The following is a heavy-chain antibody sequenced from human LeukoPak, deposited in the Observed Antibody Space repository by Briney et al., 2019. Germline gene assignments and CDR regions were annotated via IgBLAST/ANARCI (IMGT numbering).Heavy chain of an antibody. CDR3: ARASSNYYYYYMDV. D-gene: IGHD2/OR15-2a*01. CDR1: GGSISSYY. Sequence: SETLSLTCTVSGGSISSYYWSWIRQPAGKGLEWIGRIYTGGSTNYNPSLKSRVTISVDKSKNQFSLKLSSVTAADTAVYYCARASSNYYYYYMDVWGKGTTVTVSS. J-gene: IGHJ6*03. V-gene: IGHV4-4*07. CDR2: IYTGGST.